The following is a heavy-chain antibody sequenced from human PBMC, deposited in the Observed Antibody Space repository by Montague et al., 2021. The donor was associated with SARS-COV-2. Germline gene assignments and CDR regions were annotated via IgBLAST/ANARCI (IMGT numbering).Heavy chain of an antibody. V-gene: IGHV4-39*01. CDR2: IYYSGRT. CDR3: ARFPTSYYYDSKAAPATPDAFDI. J-gene: IGHJ3*02. CDR1: GGFISSSSYY. D-gene: IGHD3-22*01. Sequence: SETLSLTCTVSGGFISSSSYYWGWIRQPPGKGLEWIGSIYYSGRTYYNPSLKSRVTISVDTSKNQFSLKLSSVTAADTAVYYCARFPTSYYYDSKAAPATPDAFDIWGQGTMVTVSS.